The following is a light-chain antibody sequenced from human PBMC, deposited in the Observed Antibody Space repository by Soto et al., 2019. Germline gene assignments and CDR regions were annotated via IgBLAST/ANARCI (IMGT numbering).Light chain of an antibody. V-gene: IGLV1-47*01. CDR2: RNN. CDR1: SSNIGSNY. Sequence: QSVLTQPPSASGTPGQRVTLSCSGSSSNIGSNYVYWYQQLPGTAPKLLIYRNNQRPSGVPDRFSGSKSGTSASLAISGLRSEDEADYYCAAWDDSLSGNYVFGTGTKVTVL. CDR3: AAWDDSLSGNYV. J-gene: IGLJ1*01.